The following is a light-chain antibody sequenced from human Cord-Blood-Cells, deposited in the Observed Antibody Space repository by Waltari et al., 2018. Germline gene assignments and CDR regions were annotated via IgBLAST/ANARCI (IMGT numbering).Light chain of an antibody. Sequence: QSALTQPASVSGSPGQSTPTSCTGTSSDVGSDTLVPWYQQHPGQTPKLRIYEGSKRPSGVSNRFSGSKSGNTASLTISGLQAEDEADYYCCSYAGSSTWVFGGGTKLTVL. CDR2: EGS. J-gene: IGLJ3*02. V-gene: IGLV2-23*01. CDR3: CSYAGSSTWV. CDR1: SSDVGSDTL.